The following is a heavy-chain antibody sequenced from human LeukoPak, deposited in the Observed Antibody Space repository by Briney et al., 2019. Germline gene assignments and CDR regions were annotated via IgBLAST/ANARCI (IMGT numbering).Heavy chain of an antibody. CDR2: ISASGKA. V-gene: IGHV4-4*07. CDR3: ARVSESDPNMAVAGTPRDYYYFFMDV. D-gene: IGHD6-19*01. CDR1: GASIRRYY. Sequence: KTSETLSLTCTVSGASIRRYYWSWIRQPAGKGLEWIGRISASGKADYNPSLKSRLTMSVDTSKNQISLRLTYVSAADTAVYYCARVSESDPNMAVAGTPRDYYYFFMDVWGKGTTVTVSS. J-gene: IGHJ6*03.